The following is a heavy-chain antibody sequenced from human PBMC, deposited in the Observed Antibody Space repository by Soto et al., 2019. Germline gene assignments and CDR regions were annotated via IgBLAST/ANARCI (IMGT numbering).Heavy chain of an antibody. CDR3: ARDLYGDYVFDY. CDR1: GFTFSSYS. CDR2: ISSSSDYI. J-gene: IGHJ4*02. D-gene: IGHD4-17*01. Sequence: GGSLRLSCAASGFTFSSYSMNWVRQPPGKGLKWVSSISSSSDYIYYADSVRGRFTISRDNAKNSLYLQMNSLRAEDTALYYCARDLYGDYVFDYWGQGTLVTVSS. V-gene: IGHV3-21*01.